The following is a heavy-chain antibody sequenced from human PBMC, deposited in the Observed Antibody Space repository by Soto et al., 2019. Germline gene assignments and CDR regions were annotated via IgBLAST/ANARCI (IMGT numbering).Heavy chain of an antibody. J-gene: IGHJ3*02. V-gene: IGHV1-2*04. D-gene: IGHD2-2*01. CDR2: IHPNSGGT. CDR3: ARDAPPVVPAEAAGSADAFVI. CDR1: GYTFTGYY. Sequence: QVQLVQSGAEVKKPGASVKVSCKASGYTFTGYYMHWVRQAPGQGLEWMGLIHPNSGGTNYAQKFQGWVTMTRDTSISTGEMELSRLRSDDTAVYCCARDAPPVVPAEAAGSADAFVIWGQGTMVIVAS.